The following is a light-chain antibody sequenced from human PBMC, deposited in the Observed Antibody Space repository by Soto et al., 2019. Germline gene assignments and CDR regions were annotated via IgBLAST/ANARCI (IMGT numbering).Light chain of an antibody. CDR3: SSYAGSNNLMV. V-gene: IGLV2-8*01. CDR2: EVS. CDR1: SSDVGGYNY. J-gene: IGLJ2*01. Sequence: QSALTQPPSASGSPGQSVTISCTGTSSDVGGYNYVSWYQQHPGKAPKLMIYEVSKRPSGVPDRFSGSKSGNTASLTVSGLQAEDEADYYGSSYAGSNNLMVFGGGTKVTVL.